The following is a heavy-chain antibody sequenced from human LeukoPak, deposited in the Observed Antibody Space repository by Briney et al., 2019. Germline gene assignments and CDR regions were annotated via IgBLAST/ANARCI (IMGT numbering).Heavy chain of an antibody. D-gene: IGHD2-2*01. V-gene: IGHV3-21*06. J-gene: IGHJ4*02. CDR2: IFSRSESI. CDR1: GFTFGAYT. Sequence: GGSLRLSCAASGFTFGAYTINWVRQAPGKGLEWVSCIFSRSESILYADSVKGRFTISRDNAKNLLYLQMDSLRVEDTAVYYCAKGNYQLPIDYWGQGTLVTVSS. CDR3: AKGNYQLPIDY.